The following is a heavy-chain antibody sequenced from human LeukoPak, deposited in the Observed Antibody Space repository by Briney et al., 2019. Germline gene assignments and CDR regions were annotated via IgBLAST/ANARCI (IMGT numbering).Heavy chain of an antibody. J-gene: IGHJ3*02. Sequence: GGSLRLSCAASGFTFSSYAMSWVRQAPGKGLEWVSAISGSGGSTYYADSVKGRFTISRDNSKNTLYLQMNSLRAEDTAVYYCAERLRGNSGFNAFDIWGQGTMVTVSS. CDR3: AERLRGNSGFNAFDI. CDR1: GFTFSSYA. D-gene: IGHD5-12*01. V-gene: IGHV3-23*01. CDR2: ISGSGGST.